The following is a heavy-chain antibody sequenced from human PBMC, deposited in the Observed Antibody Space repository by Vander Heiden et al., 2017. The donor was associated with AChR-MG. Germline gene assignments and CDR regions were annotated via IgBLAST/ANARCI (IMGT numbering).Heavy chain of an antibody. CDR2: IKHSGST. D-gene: IGHD3-3*01. V-gene: IGHV4-34*01. Sequence: QVQLQQLGAGLLTRSETLSLTCAVSGGSFSGYYWIWIRQRPGKGLEWIGKIKHSGSTNYNPSLKSRVTISIDTSKNQFSLKLSSVTAADTAVYYCAREMGYYEFWGGYPTLNWFDPWGQGTLVTVSS. CDR3: AREMGYYEFWGGYPTLNWFDP. J-gene: IGHJ5*02. CDR1: GGSFSGYY.